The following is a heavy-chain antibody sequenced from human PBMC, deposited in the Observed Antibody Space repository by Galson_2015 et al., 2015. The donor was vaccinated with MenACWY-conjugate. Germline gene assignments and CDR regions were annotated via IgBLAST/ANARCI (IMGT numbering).Heavy chain of an antibody. J-gene: IGHJ3*02. V-gene: IGHV3-7*03. Sequence: SLRLSCAASGFTFSSYWMSWVRQAPGKGLEWVANIKQDGSEKYYVDSVKGRFTISRDNAKNSLYLQMNSLRAEDTAVYYCASPSVGATTDAFDIWGQGTMVTVSS. CDR1: GFTFSSYW. CDR2: IKQDGSEK. CDR3: ASPSVGATTDAFDI. D-gene: IGHD1-26*01.